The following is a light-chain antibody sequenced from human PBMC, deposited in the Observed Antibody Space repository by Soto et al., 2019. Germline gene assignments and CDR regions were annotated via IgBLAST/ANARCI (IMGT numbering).Light chain of an antibody. Sequence: QSALTQPASVSGSPGQSITISCTGTSSDVGGYNYVSWYQQHPGKAPKLMIYDVSNRPSGVSNRFSGSKSGNTASLTISGLQAEDEADYYCLLFSGGAWVFGGGTKLTVL. CDR2: DVS. CDR3: LLFSGGAWV. V-gene: IGLV2-14*01. CDR1: SSDVGGYNY. J-gene: IGLJ3*02.